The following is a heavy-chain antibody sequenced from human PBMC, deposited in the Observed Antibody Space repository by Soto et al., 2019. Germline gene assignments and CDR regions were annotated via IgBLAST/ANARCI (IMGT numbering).Heavy chain of an antibody. CDR1: GYTFTSYA. J-gene: IGHJ4*02. V-gene: IGHV1-18*01. CDR3: ARDTAMALPDA. D-gene: IGHD5-18*01. Sequence: QVQLVQSGAEVKKPGASVKVSCKASGYTFTSYAISWVRQAPGQGLEWMGWINAYNGNTNSAQKLQGRVTMTTDTSTNTAYMELRSLRADDTAVYYCARDTAMALPDAWGQGTLVTVSS. CDR2: INAYNGNT.